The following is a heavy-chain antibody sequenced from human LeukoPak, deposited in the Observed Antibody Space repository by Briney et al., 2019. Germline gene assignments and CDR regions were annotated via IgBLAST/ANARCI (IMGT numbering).Heavy chain of an antibody. CDR3: AKDGDYDFWSGYYANWFDP. Sequence: GGSLRLSCAASGFTFSSYAMSWVRQVPGKGLEWVSAISGSGGSTYYADSVKGRFTISRDNSKNTLYLQMNSLRAEDTAVYYCAKDGDYDFWSGYYANWFDPWGQGTLVTVSS. J-gene: IGHJ5*02. D-gene: IGHD3-3*01. CDR1: GFTFSSYA. CDR2: ISGSGGST. V-gene: IGHV3-23*01.